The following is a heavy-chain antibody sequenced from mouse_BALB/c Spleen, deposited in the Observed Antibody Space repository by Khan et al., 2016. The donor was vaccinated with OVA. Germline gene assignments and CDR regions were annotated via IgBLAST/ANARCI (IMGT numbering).Heavy chain of an antibody. CDR2: TNPTNGRT. Sequence: QVQLQQHGAELVKAGASVKMSCKASGYTFTSYWMHWVKQRLGQGLEWFAETNPTNGRTYYNAKFKSKATLTVDKSSSPAYMLLSGPTFEDSAVYYCARIKKIVATYFDYWGQGTTLTVSS. J-gene: IGHJ2*01. V-gene: IGHV1S81*02. CDR1: GYTFTSYW. D-gene: IGHD1-1*01. CDR3: ARIKKIVATYFDY.